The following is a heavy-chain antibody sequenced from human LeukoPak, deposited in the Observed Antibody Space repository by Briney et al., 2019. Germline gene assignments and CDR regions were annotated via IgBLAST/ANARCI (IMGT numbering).Heavy chain of an antibody. J-gene: IGHJ6*03. V-gene: IGHV1-46*01. CDR2: INPSGGST. D-gene: IGHD4-23*01. Sequence: GASVKVSCKASGYTFTSYYMHWVRQAPGQGLEWMGIINPSGGSTNYAQKFQGRVTMTRDTSISTAYMELSSLRSDDTAVYYCARGHYGGNIPRYYYMDVWGKGTTVTVSS. CDR3: ARGHYGGNIPRYYYMDV. CDR1: GYTFTSYY.